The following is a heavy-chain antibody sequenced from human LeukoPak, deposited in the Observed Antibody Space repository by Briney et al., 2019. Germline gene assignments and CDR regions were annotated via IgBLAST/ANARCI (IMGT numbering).Heavy chain of an antibody. J-gene: IGHJ6*02. CDR1: GFTFSSYA. CDR2: IDSNGGST. CDR3: AREDYSNYGMDV. V-gene: IGHV3-64*01. D-gene: IGHD4-11*01. Sequence: GGSLRLSCAASGFTFSSYAMHWVRQAPGKGLEYVSAIDSNGGSTYYANSVKGRFTISRDNSKNTLYLQMGSLRAEDMAVYYCAREDYSNYGMDVWGQGTTVTVSS.